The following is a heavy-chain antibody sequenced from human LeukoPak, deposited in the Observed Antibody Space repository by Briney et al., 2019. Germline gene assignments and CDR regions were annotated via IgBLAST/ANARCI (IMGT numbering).Heavy chain of an antibody. CDR2: VHQTGVT. D-gene: IGHD5-24*01. CDR1: GGSITSLC. CDR3: VRSATIAVFRYGMDV. J-gene: IGHJ6*02. Sequence: PSETLSLTCSVSGGSITSLCWSWVRQPPGKGLEYVGYVHQTGVTNYNPSLRGRVTVSMDTSKNQFSLKLNSVTAADTAVYYCVRSATIAVFRYGMDVWGQGTTVTVSS. V-gene: IGHV4-59*11.